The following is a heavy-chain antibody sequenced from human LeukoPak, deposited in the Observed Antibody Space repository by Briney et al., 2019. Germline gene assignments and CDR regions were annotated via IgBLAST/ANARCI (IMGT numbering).Heavy chain of an antibody. V-gene: IGHV1-3*01. CDR3: ARETIFGHQNWFDP. D-gene: IGHD3-3*01. CDR2: VNVANGYT. Sequence: ASVKVSCKASGYIFTSYAIHWVRQAPGQTIEWVGWVNVANGYTKYSQKFQGRVTITRDTSASTAYMELSSLRSEDTAVYYCARETIFGHQNWFDPWGQGTLVTVSS. CDR1: GYIFTSYA. J-gene: IGHJ5*02.